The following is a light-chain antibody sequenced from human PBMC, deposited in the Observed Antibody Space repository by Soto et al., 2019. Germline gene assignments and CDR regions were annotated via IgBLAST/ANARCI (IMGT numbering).Light chain of an antibody. Sequence: QSALTQPASVSGSPGQSITISCTGTSSDVGGYNYVSWYQQYPGKAPKLMIYEVSNRPSGVSNRFSGSKSGSTASLTISGLQAEDEAEYYCSSYTSSSTLVVFGGGTKLNVL. CDR2: EVS. CDR3: SSYTSSSTLVV. CDR1: SSDVGGYNY. J-gene: IGLJ2*01. V-gene: IGLV2-14*01.